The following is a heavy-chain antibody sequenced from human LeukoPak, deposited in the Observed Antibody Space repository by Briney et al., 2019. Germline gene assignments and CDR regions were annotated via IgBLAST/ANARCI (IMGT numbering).Heavy chain of an antibody. V-gene: IGHV4-4*07. CDR1: GGSISSYY. J-gene: IGHJ6*03. CDR2: IYPSGST. Sequence: SETLSLTCTVPGGSISSYYWSWIRQPAGKGLEWIGRIYPSGSTNYNPSLKRRVTMSVDTSKNQFSLKLSSVTAADTAVYYCARDVIVVVPAAPGYYYMDVWGKGTTVTVSS. CDR3: ARDVIVVVPAAPGYYYMDV. D-gene: IGHD2-2*01.